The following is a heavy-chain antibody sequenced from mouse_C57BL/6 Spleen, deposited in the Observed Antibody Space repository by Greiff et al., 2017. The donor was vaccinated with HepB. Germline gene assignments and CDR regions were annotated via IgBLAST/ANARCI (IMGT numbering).Heavy chain of an antibody. CDR1: GSTFTGYW. Sequence: QVQLQQSGAELMKPGASVKLSCKATGSTFTGYWIEWVKQRPGPGLEWMGAILPGSGSTNYNEKFKGKATFTADTSSTTAYMQLSSLTTEYAAIYYCATFYYRNYGWGQGTTLTVSP. CDR3: ATFYYRNYG. J-gene: IGHJ2*01. CDR2: ILPGSGST. V-gene: IGHV1-9*01. D-gene: IGHD2-1*01.